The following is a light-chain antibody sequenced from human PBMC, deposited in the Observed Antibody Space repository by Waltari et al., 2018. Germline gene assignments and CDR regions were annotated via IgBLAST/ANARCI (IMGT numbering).Light chain of an antibody. CDR1: QSVSSN. Sequence: EIVMTQSPATLSVSTGERATLYCRASQSVSSNLAWYQQKPGQAPKLLIYGASTRATGIPARFSGSGSGTEFTLTISSLQSEDFAVYYCQQYNNWPPKTFGQGTKVEIK. V-gene: IGKV3-15*01. J-gene: IGKJ1*01. CDR2: GAS. CDR3: QQYNNWPPKT.